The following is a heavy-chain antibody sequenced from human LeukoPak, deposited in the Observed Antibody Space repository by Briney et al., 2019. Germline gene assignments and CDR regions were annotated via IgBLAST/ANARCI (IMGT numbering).Heavy chain of an antibody. Sequence: ETGGSLRLSCAASGFTFSSYAMSWVRQAPGMGLEWVSAISGSGGSTYYADSVKGRFTISRDNSKNTLYLQMNSLRAEDTAVYYCAKEGAVAGYFDYWGQGTLVTVSS. CDR2: ISGSGGST. D-gene: IGHD6-19*01. CDR1: GFTFSSYA. CDR3: AKEGAVAGYFDY. J-gene: IGHJ4*02. V-gene: IGHV3-23*01.